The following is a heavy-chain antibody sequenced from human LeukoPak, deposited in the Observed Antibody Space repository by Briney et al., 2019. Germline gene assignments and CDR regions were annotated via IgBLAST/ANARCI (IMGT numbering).Heavy chain of an antibody. J-gene: IGHJ4*02. V-gene: IGHV3-7*01. CDR3: ARSPTYYDFWSGYKFIDY. CDR1: GFTFSTYW. D-gene: IGHD3-3*01. CDR2: IKHGGSEQ. Sequence: GGSLRLSCAASGFTFSTYWMSWVRQAPGKGLEWVANIKHGGSEQYYVDSVKGRFTISRHNAKNSLYLQMNSLRVEDTAAYYCARSPTYYDFWSGYKFIDYWGQGTLVTVSS.